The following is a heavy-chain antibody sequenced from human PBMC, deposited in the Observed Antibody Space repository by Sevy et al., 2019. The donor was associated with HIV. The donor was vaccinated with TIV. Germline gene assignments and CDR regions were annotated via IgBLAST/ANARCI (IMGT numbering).Heavy chain of an antibody. CDR1: GFTFSSYA. CDR3: AKDPESRYYYDSSVIYYFDY. Sequence: GGSLRLSCAASGFTFSSYAMSWVRQAPGKGLQWVSAISGSGGSTYYADSVKGRFTISTDNSKNTLYLQMNSLRAEDTAVYYCAKDPESRYYYDSSVIYYFDYWGQRTLVTVSS. CDR2: ISGSGGST. V-gene: IGHV3-23*01. D-gene: IGHD3-22*01. J-gene: IGHJ4*02.